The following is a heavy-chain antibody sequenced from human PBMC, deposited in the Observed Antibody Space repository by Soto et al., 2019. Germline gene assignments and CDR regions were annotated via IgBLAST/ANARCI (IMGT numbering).Heavy chain of an antibody. V-gene: IGHV3-21*04. CDR3: ARERYYYGSGSYQSFDY. Sequence: GGSLRLSCAASGFTFSSYAMSWVRQAPGKGLEWVSYISSSSSYTNYADSVKGRFTISRDNAKNSLYLQMNSLRAEDTAVYYCARERYYYGSGSYQSFDYWGQGTLVTVS. CDR2: ISSSSSYT. D-gene: IGHD3-10*01. J-gene: IGHJ4*02. CDR1: GFTFSSYA.